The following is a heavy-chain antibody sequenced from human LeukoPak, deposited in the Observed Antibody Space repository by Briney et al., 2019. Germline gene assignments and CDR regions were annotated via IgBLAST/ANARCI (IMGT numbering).Heavy chain of an antibody. V-gene: IGHV3-30-3*01. CDR2: ISYDGSNK. CDR1: GFTFSSYA. CDR3: ARGSHKAIFGVGNPIY. Sequence: PGGSLRLSCAASGFTFSSYAMHWVRQAPGKGLEWVAVISYDGSNKYYADSVKGRFTISRDNSKNTLHLQMNSLRAEDTAVYYCARGSHKAIFGVGNPIYWGQGTLVTVSS. D-gene: IGHD3-3*01. J-gene: IGHJ4*02.